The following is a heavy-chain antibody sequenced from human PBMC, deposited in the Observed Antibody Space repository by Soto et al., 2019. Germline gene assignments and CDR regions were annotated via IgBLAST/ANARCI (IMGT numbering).Heavy chain of an antibody. D-gene: IGHD6-19*01. V-gene: IGHV3-21*01. CDR2: ISSSSSYI. CDR1: GFTFSSYS. Sequence: EVQLVESRGGLVKPGGSLRLSCAASGFTFSSYSMNWVRQAPGKGLEWVSSISSSSSYIYYADSVKGRFTISRDNAKNSLYLQMNSLRAEDTAVYYCARDHSSGWYEVILFDYWGQGTLVTVSS. CDR3: ARDHSSGWYEVILFDY. J-gene: IGHJ4*02.